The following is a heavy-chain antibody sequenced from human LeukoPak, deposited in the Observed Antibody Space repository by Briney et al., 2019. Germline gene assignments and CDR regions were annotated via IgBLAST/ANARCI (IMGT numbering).Heavy chain of an antibody. D-gene: IGHD3-22*01. CDR3: ARDSHKFDSSGYYPDAFDI. J-gene: IGHJ3*02. Sequence: GGSLRLSCAASGFIFSSYSMHWVRQAPGKGLEWVSSISSSSSYIYYADSLKGRFTISRDDAKKSLYLQMHSLRAEDTAVYYCARDSHKFDSSGYYPDAFDIWGQGTMVTVSS. CDR1: GFIFSSYS. CDR2: ISSSSSYI. V-gene: IGHV3-21*01.